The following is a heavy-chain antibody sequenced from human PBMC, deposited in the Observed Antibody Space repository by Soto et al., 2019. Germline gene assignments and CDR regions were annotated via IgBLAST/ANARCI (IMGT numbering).Heavy chain of an antibody. CDR1: GGTFSSYA. CDR3: ARLSIGDYYDSSGYSDY. Sequence: QVQLVQSGAEVKKPGSSVKVSCKASGGTFSSYAISWVRQAPGQGLEWMGGIIPIFGTANYAQKFQGRVTITADESTNTAYMELSSLRSEDTAVYYCARLSIGDYYDSSGYSDYWGQGTLVTVSS. CDR2: IIPIFGTA. J-gene: IGHJ4*02. V-gene: IGHV1-69*01. D-gene: IGHD3-22*01.